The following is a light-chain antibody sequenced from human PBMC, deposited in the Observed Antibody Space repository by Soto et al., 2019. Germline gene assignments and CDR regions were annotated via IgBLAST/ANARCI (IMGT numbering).Light chain of an antibody. CDR2: DVS. Sequence: QSALTQPASVSGSPGQSITISCTGTSSDVGGYNYVSWYQQHPGKAPKLMIYDVSNRPSGVSNRFSVSKSGNTAYLTISGLQAEDEADYYCSSYTSSSTPWVFGGGTKVTVL. CDR1: SSDVGGYNY. J-gene: IGLJ3*02. CDR3: SSYTSSSTPWV. V-gene: IGLV2-14*01.